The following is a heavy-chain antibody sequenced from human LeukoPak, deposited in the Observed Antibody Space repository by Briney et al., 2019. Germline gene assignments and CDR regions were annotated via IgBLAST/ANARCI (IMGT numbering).Heavy chain of an antibody. J-gene: IGHJ4*02. Sequence: SETLSLTCTVSGGPISSGGYYWSWIRQHPGKGLEWIGYIYYSGSTYYNPSLKSRVTISVDTSKNQFSLKLSSVTAADTAVYYCARSTITDIVVVPATFDYWGQGTLVTVSS. CDR3: ARSTITDIVVVPATFDY. CDR1: GGPISSGGYY. V-gene: IGHV4-31*03. CDR2: IYYSGST. D-gene: IGHD2-2*01.